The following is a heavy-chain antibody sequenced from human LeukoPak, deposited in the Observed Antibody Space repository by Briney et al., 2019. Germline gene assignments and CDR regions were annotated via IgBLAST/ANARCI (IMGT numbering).Heavy chain of an antibody. J-gene: IGHJ4*02. D-gene: IGHD1-14*01. CDR3: AIQNPPYYFDY. CDR2: IYYSGST. Sequence: PSETLSLTCTVSGGSISSSSYYWGWIRQPPGKGLEWIGSIYYSGSTYYNPSLKSRVTISVDTPKNQFSLKLSSVTAADTAVYYCAIQNPPYYFDYWGQGTLVTVSS. V-gene: IGHV4-39*07. CDR1: GGSISSSSYY.